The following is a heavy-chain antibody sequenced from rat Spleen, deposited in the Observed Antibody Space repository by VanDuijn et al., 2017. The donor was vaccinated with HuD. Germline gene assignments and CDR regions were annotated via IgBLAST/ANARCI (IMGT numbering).Heavy chain of an antibody. CDR3: ARGTRNYSSYGGFVY. CDR1: GFTFSNCD. J-gene: IGHJ3*01. D-gene: IGHD1-2*01. Sequence: EVQLVESGGGLVQPGRSMKLSCAASGFTFSNCDMAWVRQAPTKGLEWVASISYDGSNIHYRDSVKGRFTLSRDNAKSTLYLQVDSLRSEDTATYYCARGTRNYSSYGGFVYWGQGTLVTVSS. V-gene: IGHV5-25*01. CDR2: ISYDGSNI.